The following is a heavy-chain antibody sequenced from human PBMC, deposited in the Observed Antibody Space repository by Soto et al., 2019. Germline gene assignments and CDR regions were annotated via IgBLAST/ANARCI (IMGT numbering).Heavy chain of an antibody. V-gene: IGHV3-23*01. J-gene: IGHJ5*02. CDR1: GFTFSSYA. Sequence: GGSLRLSCAASGFTFSSYAMSWVRQAPGKGLEWVSAISGSGGSTYYADSVKGRFTISRDNSKNTLYLQVNSLRAEDTAVYYCAKNLARGVIYWFDTWGQGTLVTVSS. CDR3: AKNLARGVIYWFDT. CDR2: ISGSGGST. D-gene: IGHD3-10*01.